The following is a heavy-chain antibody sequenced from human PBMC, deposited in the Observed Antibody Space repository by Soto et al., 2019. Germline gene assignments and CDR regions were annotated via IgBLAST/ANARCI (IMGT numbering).Heavy chain of an antibody. Sequence: KQIWASVKVSCKASGYTFTSYAMYWVRQAPGQRLEWMGWINAGNGNTKYSQKFQGRVTITRDTSATTAYMELSSLRSEDTAVYYCARDMGFGLSDYWGQGTLVTVSS. V-gene: IGHV1-3*01. CDR1: GYTFTSYA. CDR3: ARDMGFGLSDY. D-gene: IGHD3-10*01. CDR2: INAGNGNT. J-gene: IGHJ4*02.